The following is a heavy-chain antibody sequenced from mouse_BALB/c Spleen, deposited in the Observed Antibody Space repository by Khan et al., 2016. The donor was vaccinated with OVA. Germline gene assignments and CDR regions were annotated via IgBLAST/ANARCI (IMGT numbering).Heavy chain of an antibody. Sequence: LQQPGAELVRPGASVKLSCKASGYTFTSYWINWVKQRPGQGLEWIGNIYPSDSYTTYNQKFKAKATLTVDKSSSTAYLQLSSPTSEDSAVYYCKRHGSSYDAMDYWGQGTSVTVSS. D-gene: IGHD1-1*01. CDR3: KRHGSSYDAMDY. V-gene: IGHV1-69*02. CDR2: IYPSDSYT. J-gene: IGHJ4*01. CDR1: GYTFTSYW.